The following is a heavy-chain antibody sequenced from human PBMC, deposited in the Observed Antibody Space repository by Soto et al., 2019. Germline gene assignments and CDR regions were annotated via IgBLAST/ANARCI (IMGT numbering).Heavy chain of an antibody. Sequence: SETLSLTCTVSGGSISSGGYYWSWIRQHPGKGLEGIGDIYYSGSTYYNPSLNSRVTISVDTSKNQFALKLSSVTAAATAVYYCARDPGTKDQLGPNYGMDVWGQGTTVTVS. V-gene: IGHV4-31*03. D-gene: IGHD2-2*01. CDR3: ARDPGTKDQLGPNYGMDV. CDR1: GGSISSGGYY. J-gene: IGHJ6*02. CDR2: IYYSGST.